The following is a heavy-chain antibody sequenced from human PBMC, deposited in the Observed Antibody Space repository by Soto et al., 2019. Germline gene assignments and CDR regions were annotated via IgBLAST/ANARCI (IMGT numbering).Heavy chain of an antibody. CDR2: FSGGGGGT. V-gene: IGHV3-23*01. Sequence: EVQLLDSGGGLVQPGGSLRLSCAVSGFTLSDYGVTWVRQAPGKGLEWVSGFSGGGGGTFYADSVKGRFTISRDDSKNTAYLQMNGLGVEDTAVYYCVRWNGFGDHWGQGTLVTVSP. CDR3: VRWNGFGDH. D-gene: IGHD1-1*01. CDR1: GFTLSDYG. J-gene: IGHJ4*02.